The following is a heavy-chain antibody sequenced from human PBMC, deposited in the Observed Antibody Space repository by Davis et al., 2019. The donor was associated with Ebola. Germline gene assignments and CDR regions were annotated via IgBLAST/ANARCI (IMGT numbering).Heavy chain of an antibody. J-gene: IGHJ4*02. Sequence: AASVKVSCKASGGTFSSYTISWVRQAPGQGLEWMGWMNPNSGNTGYAQKFQGRVTMTRNTSISTAYMELSSLRSEDTAVYYCARSAGTVIGYYFDYWGQGTLVTVSS. CDR3: ARSAGTVIGYYFDY. CDR2: MNPNSGNT. V-gene: IGHV1-8*02. CDR1: GGTFSSYT. D-gene: IGHD4-17*01.